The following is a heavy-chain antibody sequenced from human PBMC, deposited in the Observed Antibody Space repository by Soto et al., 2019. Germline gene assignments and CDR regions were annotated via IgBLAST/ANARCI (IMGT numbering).Heavy chain of an antibody. Sequence: EVQLVESGGGLVKPGGSLRLSCAASGFSFSSFTMNWVRQAPGKGLEWVSSIDTSSTYMYYADSVTGRFTISRDNAKKSVDLQMNSLRAEATAVYYCARETGSYNCTDGLMDVWGQGTTVTVSS. V-gene: IGHV3-21*01. CDR1: GFSFSSFT. J-gene: IGHJ6*02. CDR2: IDTSSTYM. D-gene: IGHD1-20*01. CDR3: ARETGSYNCTDGLMDV.